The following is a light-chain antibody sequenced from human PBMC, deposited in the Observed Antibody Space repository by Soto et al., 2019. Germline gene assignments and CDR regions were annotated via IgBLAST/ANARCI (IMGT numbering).Light chain of an antibody. V-gene: IGKV3-15*01. J-gene: IGKJ3*01. CDR3: QHYLQRPGT. CDR2: GAS. CDR1: QSVSRM. Sequence: DIMMTQSPATLSVSPGERATLSCRASQSVSRMLAWYQQKPGQAPRLLISGASIRATGVPARFSGSGSGTEFALTITSLQSEDSAVYYCQHYLQRPGTFGPGTKVDF.